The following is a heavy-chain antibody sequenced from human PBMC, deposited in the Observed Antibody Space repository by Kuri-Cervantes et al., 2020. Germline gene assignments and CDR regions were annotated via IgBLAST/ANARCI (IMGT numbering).Heavy chain of an antibody. D-gene: IGHD4-17*01. CDR3: TKDYSGDPSQNLDY. CDR1: GFPFSGSA. J-gene: IGHJ4*02. CDR2: ISGTGGSGVGT. Sequence: GESLKISCAASGFPFSGSAMHWVRQAPGKGLEWVSTISGTGGSGVGTYYADSVKGRFTISRDNSKNTLYLQMNSLRAEDTALYYCTKDYSGDPSQNLDYWGQGTLVTVSS. V-gene: IGHV3-23*01.